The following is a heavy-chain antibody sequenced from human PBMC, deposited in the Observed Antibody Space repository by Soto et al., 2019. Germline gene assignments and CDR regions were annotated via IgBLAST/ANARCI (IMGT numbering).Heavy chain of an antibody. J-gene: IGHJ4*02. D-gene: IGHD4-17*01. CDR3: ARRSTVTYDY. Sequence: QLQLQESGPELVKPSETLSLNCTVSGGSLTSNSYYWGWIRQPPGKGLEWIGSFYYSQSTYFNPSLKSRVTISVETSKNHYSLKLSAVTAADTAVYYCARRSTVTYDYWGQGILVTVSS. V-gene: IGHV4-39*02. CDR2: FYYSQST. CDR1: GGSLTSNSYY.